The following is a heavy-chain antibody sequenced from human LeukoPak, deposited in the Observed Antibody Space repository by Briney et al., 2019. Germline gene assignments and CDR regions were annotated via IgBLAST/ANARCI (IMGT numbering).Heavy chain of an antibody. D-gene: IGHD3-22*01. CDR2: ISADGGST. J-gene: IGHJ3*02. V-gene: IGHV3-43*02. CDR3: ATPMYYYDSSGPGDAFDI. CDR1: GLNFDDSA. Sequence: GGSLRLSCVASGLNFDDSAMHWVRQAPGKGLEWVSLISADGGSTFSADSVKGRFSISRDNSKNSLYLQMNSLRTEDTALYYCATPMYYYDSSGPGDAFDIWGQGTMVTVSS.